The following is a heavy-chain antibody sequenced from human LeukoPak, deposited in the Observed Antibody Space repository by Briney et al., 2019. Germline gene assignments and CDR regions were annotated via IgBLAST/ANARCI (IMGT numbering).Heavy chain of an antibody. D-gene: IGHD3-22*01. CDR1: GGSISSYY. CDR2: IYYSGST. Sequence: SETLSLTCTVSGGSISSYYWSWIRQPPGKGLEWIGYIYYSGSTNYNPSLKSRVTISVDTSKNQFSLKLSSVTAADTAVYYCARHKGPDYYDSSGYIDYWGQGTLVTVSS. CDR3: ARHKGPDYYDSSGYIDY. V-gene: IGHV4-59*08. J-gene: IGHJ4*02.